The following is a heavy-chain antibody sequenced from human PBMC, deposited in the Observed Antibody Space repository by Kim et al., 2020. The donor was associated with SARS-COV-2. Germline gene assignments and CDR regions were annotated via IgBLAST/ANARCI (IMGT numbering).Heavy chain of an antibody. CDR2: ISESGTST. V-gene: IGHV3-48*03. CDR3: ARESVTGTDAFDI. D-gene: IGHD6-19*01. Sequence: GGSLRLSCAPSGFTFSRYEINWVRQAPGKGLEWVSYISESGTSTYYADSVKGRFTISRDNAKNSLFLQMNSLRAEDTAVYYCARESVTGTDAFDIWGQGTLVTVSS. CDR1: GFTFSRYE. J-gene: IGHJ3*02.